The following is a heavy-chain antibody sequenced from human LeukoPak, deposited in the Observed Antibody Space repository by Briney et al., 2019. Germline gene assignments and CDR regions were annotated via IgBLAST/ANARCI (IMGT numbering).Heavy chain of an antibody. V-gene: IGHV3-74*01. CDR1: GFDLSAYW. J-gene: IGHJ3*02. Sequence: GGSLRLSCAASGFDLSAYWMHWVRQVPGKGLVWVSRKSSDGSNTNYADSVKGRFTVSRDNAKNTLYLQMNSLSREDTAIYYCARRGGSTGWGAFDIWGRGTMVTVSS. CDR3: ARRGGSTGWGAFDI. D-gene: IGHD6-19*01. CDR2: KSSDGSNT.